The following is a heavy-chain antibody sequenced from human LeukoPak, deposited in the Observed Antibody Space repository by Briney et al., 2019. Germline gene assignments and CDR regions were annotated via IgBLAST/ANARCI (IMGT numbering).Heavy chain of an antibody. V-gene: IGHV3-53*01. J-gene: IGHJ4*02. Sequence: PGGSLRLSCVASGFAVGSNYMSWVRQAPGKGLEWVSLIYSGGAIRYADSVKGRFTISRDSSKNTLFLRMNDLTVEDTARYYCARRPGNWGQGILVTVSS. CDR1: GFAVGSNY. CDR3: ARRPGN. CDR2: IYSGGAI. D-gene: IGHD1-14*01.